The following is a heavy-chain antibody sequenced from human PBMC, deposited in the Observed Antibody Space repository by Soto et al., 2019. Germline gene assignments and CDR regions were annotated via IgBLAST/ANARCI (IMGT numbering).Heavy chain of an antibody. V-gene: IGHV4-59*01. CDR1: GGSIDNYY. CDR2: IYYSGST. CDR3: ARGWIRYFDWPPGFDP. Sequence: PSETLSLTCTVSGGSIDNYYWSWIRQPPGKGLEWIGYIYYSGSTKYNPSLMSRVTISADTSKNQFFLKLSSVTAADTAVYYCARGWIRYFDWPPGFDPWGQGTRVTVSS. J-gene: IGHJ5*02. D-gene: IGHD3-9*01.